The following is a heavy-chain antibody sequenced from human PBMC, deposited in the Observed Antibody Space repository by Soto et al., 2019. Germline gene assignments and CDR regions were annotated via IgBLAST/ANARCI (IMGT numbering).Heavy chain of an antibody. CDR1: GFTFSNYW. J-gene: IGHJ4*02. Sequence: DVQLVESGGGLVQPGGSLRLSCVASGFTFSNYWMSWVRQAPGKGLEWVANIKQDESDIHYVDSVKGRFSISRDNAKNSLYLQMNGLRVEDTAVYYCARVMLGSTRNDPDYWAQGTLVTVSS. V-gene: IGHV3-7*04. CDR2: IKQDESDI. D-gene: IGHD3-10*01. CDR3: ARVMLGSTRNDPDY.